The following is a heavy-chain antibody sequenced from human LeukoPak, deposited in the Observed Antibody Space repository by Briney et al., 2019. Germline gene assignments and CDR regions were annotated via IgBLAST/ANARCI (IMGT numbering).Heavy chain of an antibody. CDR1: GGSISSYY. CDR2: IYYSGST. V-gene: IGHV4-59*08. D-gene: IGHD6-13*01. Sequence: KTSETLSLTCTVSGGSISSYYWSWIRQPPGKGLEWIGYIYYSGSTNYNPSLKSRVTISVDTSKNQFSLKLSSVTAADTAVYYCARQNPAASGQGLDYWGHGTLVTVSS. CDR3: ARQNPAASGQGLDY. J-gene: IGHJ4*01.